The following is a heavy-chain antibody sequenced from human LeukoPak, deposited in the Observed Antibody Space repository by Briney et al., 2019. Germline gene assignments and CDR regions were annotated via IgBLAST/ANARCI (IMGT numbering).Heavy chain of an antibody. CDR2: ISDSSYYI. CDR1: GFTFSSYT. D-gene: IGHD2-2*01. J-gene: IGHJ6*03. V-gene: IGHV3-21*01. Sequence: GGSLRLSRAASGFTFSSYTMNWVRQAPGMGLEWVSSISDSSYYIYYADLVRGRFTVSRDNAKNSLYLQMNGLRAEDTAVYYCARRKDVVVVPGTMGYYLDVWGKGTTVTVSS. CDR3: ARRKDVVVVPGTMGYYLDV.